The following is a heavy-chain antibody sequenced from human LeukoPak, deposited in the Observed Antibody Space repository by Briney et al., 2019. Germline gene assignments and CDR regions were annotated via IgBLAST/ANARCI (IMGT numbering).Heavy chain of an antibody. V-gene: IGHV3-7*01. CDR1: GFTLSNHW. CDR2: IKQDGIEK. Sequence: GGSLRLSCAASGFTLSNHWMIWVRQAPGKGLECVANIKQDGIEKYYLDSVKGRFTISRDNAKNSVYLQMNSLRVEDTAVYYCARSIAVYYGMDVWGQGTTVTVSS. D-gene: IGHD6-6*01. CDR3: ARSIAVYYGMDV. J-gene: IGHJ6*02.